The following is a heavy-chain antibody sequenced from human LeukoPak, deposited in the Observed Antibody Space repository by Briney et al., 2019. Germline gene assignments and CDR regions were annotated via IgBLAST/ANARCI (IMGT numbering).Heavy chain of an antibody. CDR1: GFTFGAYT. CDR2: IFSRSESI. CDR3: ARDFLHSSTSRPFDY. J-gene: IGHJ4*02. Sequence: GGSLRLSCAASGFTFGAYTMNWVRQAPGKGLEWVTCIFSRSESILYADSVKGRFTISRDNAKNSLYLQMDSLRAEDTAVYYCARDFLHSSTSRPFDYWGQGTLLTVSS. D-gene: IGHD2-2*01. V-gene: IGHV3-21*01.